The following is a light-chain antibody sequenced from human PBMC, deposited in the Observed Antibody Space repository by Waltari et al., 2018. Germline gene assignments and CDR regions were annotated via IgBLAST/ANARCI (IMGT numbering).Light chain of an antibody. Sequence: IVLTQSPGSLSLSPGETATLSCRASQSLTRPYLAWYQQKPGQAPRLLINGASNRATGVPERFTGSGSGTDFTLNIARLEPEDFAVYYCLQYDTSPRTFGQGTKVEI. CDR1: QSLTRPY. CDR3: LQYDTSPRT. J-gene: IGKJ1*01. V-gene: IGKV3-20*01. CDR2: GAS.